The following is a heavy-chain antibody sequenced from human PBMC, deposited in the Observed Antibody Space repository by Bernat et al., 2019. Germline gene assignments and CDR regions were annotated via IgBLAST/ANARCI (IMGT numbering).Heavy chain of an antibody. CDR3: ARDSDILTGYYHRGSTGAGMDV. Sequence: EVQLVESGGGLVQPGGSLRLSCAASGFTFSSYWMSWVRQAPGKGLEWVANIKQDGSEKYYVDSVKGRFTISRDNAKNSLYLQMNSLRAEDTAVYYCARDSDILTGYYHRGSTGAGMDVWGQGTTVTVSS. CDR2: IKQDGSEK. D-gene: IGHD3-9*01. J-gene: IGHJ6*02. CDR1: GFTFSSYW. V-gene: IGHV3-7*04.